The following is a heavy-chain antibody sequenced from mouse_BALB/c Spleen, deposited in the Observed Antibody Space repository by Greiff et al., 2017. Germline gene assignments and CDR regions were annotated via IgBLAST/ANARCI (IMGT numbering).Heavy chain of an antibody. Sequence: VQLKQSGAELVRSGASVKLSCTASGFNIKDYYMHWVKQRPEQGLEWIGWIDPENGDTEYAPKFQGKATMTADTSSNTAYLQLSSLTSEDTAVYYCNRAYYGSSYYAMDYWGQGTSVTVSS. CDR2: IDPENGDT. J-gene: IGHJ4*01. D-gene: IGHD1-1*01. CDR1: GFNIKDYY. V-gene: IGHV14-4*02. CDR3: NRAYYGSSYYAMDY.